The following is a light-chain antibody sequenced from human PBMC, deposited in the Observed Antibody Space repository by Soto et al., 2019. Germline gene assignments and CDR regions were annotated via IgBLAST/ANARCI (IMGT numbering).Light chain of an antibody. V-gene: IGLV1-44*01. J-gene: IGLJ1*01. CDR2: SNS. Sequence: QSALTQPPSASGTPGQRVTISCSGSSSNIGSNTVNWYQQLPGTAPKLLVYSNSQRPSGVPDRFSGSKSGTSASLAISGLQSEDEASYYCAAWDDSLNGYVFGTGTKVTVL. CDR1: SSNIGSNT. CDR3: AAWDDSLNGYV.